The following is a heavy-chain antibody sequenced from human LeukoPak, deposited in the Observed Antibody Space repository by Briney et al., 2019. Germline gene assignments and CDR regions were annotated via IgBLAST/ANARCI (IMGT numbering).Heavy chain of an antibody. Sequence: GGSLRLSCAASGFTFSSYSMNWVRQAPGERMEGVSYISSSISTIYYADSLKGRFTISRDNAKNSLYLQMNSLRAEDTAVYYCARINTIFGVVIQYYYYYMDVWGKGTTVTVSS. CDR2: ISSSISTI. D-gene: IGHD3-3*01. CDR3: ARINTIFGVVIQYYYYYMDV. V-gene: IGHV3-48*01. CDR1: GFTFSSYS. J-gene: IGHJ6*03.